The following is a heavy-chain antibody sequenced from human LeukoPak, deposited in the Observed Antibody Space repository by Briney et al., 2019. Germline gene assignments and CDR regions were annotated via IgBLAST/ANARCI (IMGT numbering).Heavy chain of an antibody. D-gene: IGHD5-18*01. J-gene: IGHJ4*02. CDR2: ISYDGSNK. Sequence: GRSLRLSCAASGFTFSSYAMHWVRQAPGKGLEWVAVISYDGSNKYYADSVKGPFTISRDNSKNTLYLQMNSLRAEDTAVYYCARDDSYGYKSGDYWGQGTLVTVSS. CDR1: GFTFSSYA. V-gene: IGHV3-30-3*01. CDR3: ARDDSYGYKSGDY.